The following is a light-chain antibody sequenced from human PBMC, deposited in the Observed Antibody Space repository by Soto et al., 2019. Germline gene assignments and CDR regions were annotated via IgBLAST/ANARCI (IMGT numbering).Light chain of an antibody. CDR2: KAS. CDR1: QSISSW. V-gene: IGKV1-5*03. J-gene: IGKJ1*01. CDR3: QQYGEIWT. Sequence: DIQMTQSPSTLSASVGDRVTITCRASQSISSWLAWYQQKPGTAPKLLIYKASTLQSGVPSRFSGSGSGTKFTLTISSLQPDDFATYHCQQYGEIWTFGQGTKV.